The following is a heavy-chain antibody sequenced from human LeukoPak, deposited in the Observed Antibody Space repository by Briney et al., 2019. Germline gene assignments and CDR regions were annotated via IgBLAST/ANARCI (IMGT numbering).Heavy chain of an antibody. J-gene: IGHJ4*02. CDR2: IYHSGST. CDR3: AREGTDTAMAFFDY. V-gene: IGHV4-4*02. D-gene: IGHD5-18*01. CDR1: GGSISSSNW. Sequence: SETLSLTCAVSGGSISSSNWWSWVRQPPGKGLEWIGEIYHSGSTNYNPSLKSRVTISVDKSKNQFSLKLSSVTAADTAVYYCAREGTDTAMAFFDYWGQGTLVTVSS.